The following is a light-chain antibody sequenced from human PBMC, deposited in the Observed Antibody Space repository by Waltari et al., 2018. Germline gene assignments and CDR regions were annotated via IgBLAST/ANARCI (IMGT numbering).Light chain of an antibody. CDR2: RDD. CDR1: GSNVGGTT. J-gene: IGLJ3*02. Sequence: QSALTQPPSASGTPGQAVTISCPGSGSNVGGTTVNWHHQLPGMAPTLVIYRDDQRPTGVPDRFSGSKSGTSASLVISGLRPEDEASYYCAAWDDGLNGWVFGGGTKLTVL. CDR3: AAWDDGLNGWV. V-gene: IGLV1-44*01.